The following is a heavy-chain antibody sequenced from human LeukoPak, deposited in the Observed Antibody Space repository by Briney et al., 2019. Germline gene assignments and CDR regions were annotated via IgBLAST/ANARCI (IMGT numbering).Heavy chain of an antibody. CDR1: GGSISSGDYY. CDR3: ARGLRDGFDLYYFDY. D-gene: IGHD5-24*01. J-gene: IGHJ4*02. V-gene: IGHV4-30-4*01. Sequence: PSETLSLTCTVSGGSISSGDYYWSWIRQPPGQGLEWIGYIYYSGSTYYNPSLKSRVTISVDTSKNQFSLKLSSVTAADTAVYYCARGLRDGFDLYYFDYWGQGTLVTVSS. CDR2: IYYSGST.